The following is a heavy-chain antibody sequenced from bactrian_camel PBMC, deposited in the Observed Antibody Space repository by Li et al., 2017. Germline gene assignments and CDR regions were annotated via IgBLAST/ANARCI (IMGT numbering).Heavy chain of an antibody. CDR2: IKLDGTST. CDR3: AAAYQITVRDRCTY. CDR1: GFTFGAYD. Sequence: DVQLVESGGDLVQPGGSLGLSCAASGFTFGAYDMSWVRQAPGKGLEWISAIKLDGTSTHYADSVKGRFTISQDNAKSIVTLQMDSLTIDDTAVYFCAAAYQITVRDRCTYRGQGTQVTVS. D-gene: IGHD5*01. V-gene: IGHV3S40*01. J-gene: IGHJ4*01.